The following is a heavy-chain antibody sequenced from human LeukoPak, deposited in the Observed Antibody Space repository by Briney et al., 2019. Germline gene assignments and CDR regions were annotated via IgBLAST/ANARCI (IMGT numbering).Heavy chain of an antibody. V-gene: IGHV4-61*02. CDR2: IYTSGST. Sequence: TLSLTCTVSGGPISSGSYYGSWIRRPAGKGLEWIGRIYTSGSTNYTPSLKSRVTISVDTSNNQFSLKLSSVTAADTAVYYCARVSHSSGYYPYFDYWGQGTLVTVSS. D-gene: IGHD3-22*01. CDR1: GGPISSGSYY. J-gene: IGHJ4*02. CDR3: ARVSHSSGYYPYFDY.